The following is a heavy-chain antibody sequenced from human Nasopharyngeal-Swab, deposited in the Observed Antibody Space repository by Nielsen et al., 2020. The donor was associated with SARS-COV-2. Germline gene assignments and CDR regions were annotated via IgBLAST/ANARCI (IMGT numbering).Heavy chain of an antibody. D-gene: IGHD4-11*01. V-gene: IGHV1-3*01. CDR3: ATGTGTVAFDF. CDR2: LNGGNGDT. Sequence: ASVKVSCKGSAYTFSVYPMHWVRQALGQGLQWMGWLNGGNGDTKSSQEFEGRLSITRDASTSTAYMELSSLTSEDTAIYYCATGTGTVAFDFWGQGTLLSVSS. J-gene: IGHJ4*02. CDR1: AYTFSVYP.